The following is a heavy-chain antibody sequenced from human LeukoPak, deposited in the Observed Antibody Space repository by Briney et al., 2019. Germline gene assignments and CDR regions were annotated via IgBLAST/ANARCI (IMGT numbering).Heavy chain of an antibody. Sequence: GGSLSLSCAASGFTFSSYSMNWVRQAPGKGVEWVSSISSSSSYIYYADSVKGRFTISRDNAKNSLYLQMNSLRAEDTAVCYCAAMVTSLAGYYWGQGTLVTVSS. CDR2: ISSSSSYI. J-gene: IGHJ4*02. CDR3: AAMVTSLAGYY. V-gene: IGHV3-21*01. CDR1: GFTFSSYS. D-gene: IGHD5-18*01.